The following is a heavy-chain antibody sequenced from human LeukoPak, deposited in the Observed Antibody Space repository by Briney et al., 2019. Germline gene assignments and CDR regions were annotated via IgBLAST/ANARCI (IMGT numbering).Heavy chain of an antibody. CDR3: ATFPTHIVVVTAIP. J-gene: IGHJ5*02. D-gene: IGHD2-21*02. CDR1: GFTFSSYG. V-gene: IGHV3-30*03. CDR2: IPYDGSNK. Sequence: RSLRLSCAASGFTFSSYGMHWVRQAPAQGLEWVAVIPYDGSNKYYADSVKGRFTSSRDNSKNTLYLQMNSLRAEDTAVYYCATFPTHIVVVTAIPWGQGTLVSVSS.